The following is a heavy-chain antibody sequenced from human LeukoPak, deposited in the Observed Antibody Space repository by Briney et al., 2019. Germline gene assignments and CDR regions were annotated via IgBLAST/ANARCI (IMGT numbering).Heavy chain of an antibody. CDR3: AKDHLWSTIVTNWFDP. J-gene: IGHJ5*02. CDR1: GFTFSSYG. V-gene: IGHV3-23*01. CDR2: ISGSGGST. D-gene: IGHD2/OR15-2a*01. Sequence: GGSLRLSCAASGFTFSSYGMSWVRQAPGKGLEWVSAISGSGGSTYYADSVKGRFTISRDNSKNTLHLQMNSLRAEDTAVYYCAKDHLWSTIVTNWFDPWGQGTLVTVSS.